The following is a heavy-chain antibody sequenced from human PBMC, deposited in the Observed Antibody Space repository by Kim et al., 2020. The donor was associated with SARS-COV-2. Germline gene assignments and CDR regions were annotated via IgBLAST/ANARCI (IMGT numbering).Heavy chain of an antibody. CDR2: IYYSGST. J-gene: IGHJ6*02. D-gene: IGHD6-13*01. CDR1: GGSISSGGYY. CDR3: ARKRHGSSSWYYYYYGMDV. V-gene: IGHV4-31*03. Sequence: SETLSLTCTVSGGSISSGGYYWSWIRQHPGKGLEWIGYIYYSGSTYYNPSLKSRVTISVDTSKNQFSLKLSSVTAADTAVYYCARKRHGSSSWYYYYYGMDVWGQGTTVTVSS.